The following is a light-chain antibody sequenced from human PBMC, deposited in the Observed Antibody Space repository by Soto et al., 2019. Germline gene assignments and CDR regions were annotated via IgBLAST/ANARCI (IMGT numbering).Light chain of an antibody. J-gene: IGLJ2*01. CDR2: SNN. Sequence: QSVLTQPPSASGTPGQRVTISCSGSSSNIGSNTVNWYQQLPGTAPQLLIYSNNQRPSGVPARFSGSKSGTSASLAISGLQSADEAAYYCAAWDDSLNGGVVFGGGTQLTVL. V-gene: IGLV1-44*01. CDR3: AAWDDSLNGGVV. CDR1: SSNIGSNT.